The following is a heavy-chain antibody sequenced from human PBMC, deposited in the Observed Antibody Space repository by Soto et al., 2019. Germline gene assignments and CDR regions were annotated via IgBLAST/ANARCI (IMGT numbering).Heavy chain of an antibody. CDR3: ATELGENPASPFDA. CDR2: IIPLFGTA. V-gene: IGHV1-69*13. CDR1: GVTFSSET. Sequence: ASVKVSCKASGVTFSSETLGWVRQAPGQGLEWVGGIIPLFGTASYAQKFQGRVTITADESTSAVCMELSSLRSDDTAVYFCATELGENPASPFDAWGQGTLVTVSS. D-gene: IGHD3-10*01. J-gene: IGHJ4*02.